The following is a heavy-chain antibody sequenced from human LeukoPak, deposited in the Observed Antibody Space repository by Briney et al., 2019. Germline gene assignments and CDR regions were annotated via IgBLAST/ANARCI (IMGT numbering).Heavy chain of an antibody. CDR1: GGSISSYY. D-gene: IGHD3-22*01. CDR2: IYYSGST. V-gene: IGHV4-59*01. J-gene: IGHJ3*02. CDR3: ARSQYYYDSSHYYYDAFDI. Sequence: SETLSLTCTVSGGSISSYYWSWIRQPPGKGLEWIGYIYYSGSTNYNPSLKSRVTISVDTSRDQFSLKLSSVTAADTAVYYCARSQYYYDSSHYYYDAFDIWGQGTMVTVSS.